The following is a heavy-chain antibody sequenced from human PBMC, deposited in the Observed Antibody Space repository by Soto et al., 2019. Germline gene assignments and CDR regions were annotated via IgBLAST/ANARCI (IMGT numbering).Heavy chain of an antibody. CDR1: GGSFSGYY. CDR2: INHSGST. CDR3: ARGLRQSTVTTTGYNWFDP. J-gene: IGHJ5*02. D-gene: IGHD4-17*01. V-gene: IGHV4-34*01. Sequence: SETLSLTCAVYGGSFSGYYWSWIRQHPGKGLEWIGEINHSGSTNYNPSLKSRVTISVDKSKNQFSLKLSSVTAADTAVYYCARGLRQSTVTTTGYNWFDPWGQGTLVTVSS.